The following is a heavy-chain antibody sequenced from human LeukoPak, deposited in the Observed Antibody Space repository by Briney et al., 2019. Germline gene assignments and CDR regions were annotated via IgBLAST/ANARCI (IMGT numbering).Heavy chain of an antibody. CDR1: GFTFSSYS. J-gene: IGHJ6*02. CDR2: ISSSSSYI. CDR3: ARAPDIVVVPAAIVSDYYYGMDV. V-gene: IGHV3-21*01. Sequence: PGGSLRLSCAASGFTFSSYSMNWVRQAPGKGLEWVSSISSSSSYIYYADSVKGRFTISRDNAKNSLYLQMNSLRAEDTAVYYCARAPDIVVVPAAIVSDYYYGMDVWGQGTTVTVSS. D-gene: IGHD2-2*02.